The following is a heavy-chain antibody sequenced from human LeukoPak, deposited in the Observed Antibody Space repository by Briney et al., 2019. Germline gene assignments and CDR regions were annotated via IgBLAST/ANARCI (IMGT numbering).Heavy chain of an antibody. CDR2: ISSDSTHT. CDR1: GFTFSTYV. CDR3: ARNPGTGTLDY. Sequence: GGSLRLSCAASGFTFSTYVMSWVRQAPGKGLEWVSFISSDSTHTNYADSLKGRFTISRDDAKNSLYLQMNSLRAEDTALYYCARNPGTGTLDYWGQGTLVTVSS. V-gene: IGHV3-11*06. J-gene: IGHJ4*02. D-gene: IGHD6-13*01.